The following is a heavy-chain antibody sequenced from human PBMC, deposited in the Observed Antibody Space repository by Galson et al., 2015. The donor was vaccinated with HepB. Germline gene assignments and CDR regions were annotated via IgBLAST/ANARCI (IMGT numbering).Heavy chain of an antibody. CDR1: GFTFSSDA. J-gene: IGHJ3*01. CDR2: ISDGGGST. CDR3: AKGIFGVAPYDAFDV. Sequence: SLRLSCAASGFTFSSDAMSWVRQAPGVELEWVSAISDGGGSTYYADSVKGRFTISRDNSKNTLYLQMNSLTAEDTAVYYCAKGIFGVAPYDAFDVWGQGTRVTVSS. D-gene: IGHD3-3*01. V-gene: IGHV3-23*01.